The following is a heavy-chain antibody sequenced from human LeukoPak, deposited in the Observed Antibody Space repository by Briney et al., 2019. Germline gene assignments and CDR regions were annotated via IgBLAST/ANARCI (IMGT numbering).Heavy chain of an antibody. D-gene: IGHD6-19*01. CDR2: INHSGST. J-gene: IGHJ5*02. CDR1: GGSFSGYY. CDR3: AREAVAAQEWFDP. V-gene: IGHV4-34*01. Sequence: KPSETLSLTCAVYGGSFSGYYWSWIRQPPGKGLEWIGEINHSGSTNYNPSLKSRVTISVDTSKNQFSLKLSSVTAADTAVYYCAREAVAAQEWFDPWGQGTLVTVSS.